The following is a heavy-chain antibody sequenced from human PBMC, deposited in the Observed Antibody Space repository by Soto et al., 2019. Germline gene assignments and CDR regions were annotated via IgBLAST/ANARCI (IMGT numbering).Heavy chain of an antibody. Sequence: QVHLVESGGGVVQPGNSLRLSCAASGFTFNTYAMFWLRQAPGKGLEWVAIISYDAINKFYADSVKGRFTISRDNSKNTLYLQMNSRRDEDTAVYYCAKPEAGGRCGGTCYPDSWGQGTLVTVSS. CDR1: GFTFNTYA. J-gene: IGHJ4*02. CDR2: ISYDAINK. V-gene: IGHV3-30*18. D-gene: IGHD2-15*01. CDR3: AKPEAGGRCGGTCYPDS.